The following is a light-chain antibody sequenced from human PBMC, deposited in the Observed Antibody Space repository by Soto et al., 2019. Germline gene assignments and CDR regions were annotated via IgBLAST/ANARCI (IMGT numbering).Light chain of an antibody. V-gene: IGKV3-20*01. CDR2: GAS. J-gene: IGKJ1*01. CDR1: QSVSSN. CDR3: PQCYRAPPP. Sequence: TQTQATLSVSPVERATLSCRASQSVSSNLVWYQQKPGQAPRLLMSGASSRAPGIPDRFSGRGSGTDFTLTISRLEPEDFAVYYCPQCYRAPPPFGQGTNV.